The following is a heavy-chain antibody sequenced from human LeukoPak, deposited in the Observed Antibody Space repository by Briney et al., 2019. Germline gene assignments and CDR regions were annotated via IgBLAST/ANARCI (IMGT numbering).Heavy chain of an antibody. J-gene: IGHJ3*02. CDR2: ISGSGGST. D-gene: IGHD3-3*01. CDR1: GFTFSSYA. CDR3: ARVPRIFGVVTHPTDAFDI. Sequence: PPGGSLRLSCAASGFTFSSYAMSWVRQAPGKGLEWVSAISGSGGSTYYADSVKGRFTISRDNAKNSLYLQMNSLRAEDTAVYYCARVPRIFGVVTHPTDAFDIWGQGTMVTVSS. V-gene: IGHV3-23*01.